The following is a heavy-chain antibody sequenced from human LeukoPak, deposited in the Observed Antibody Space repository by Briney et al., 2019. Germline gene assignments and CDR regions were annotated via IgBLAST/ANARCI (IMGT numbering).Heavy chain of an antibody. CDR1: GGSISSGDYY. CDR2: IYYSGST. V-gene: IGHV4-30-4*08. D-gene: IGHD2-15*01. CDR3: ARYGWYCSGGSCYFDI. J-gene: IGHJ3*02. Sequence: ASQTLSLTCTVSGGSISSGDYYWSWIRQPPGKGLEWIGYIYYSGSTYYNPSLKSRVIISVDTSKNQFSLKLSSVTAADTAVYYCARYGWYCSGGSCYFDIWGQGTMVTVSS.